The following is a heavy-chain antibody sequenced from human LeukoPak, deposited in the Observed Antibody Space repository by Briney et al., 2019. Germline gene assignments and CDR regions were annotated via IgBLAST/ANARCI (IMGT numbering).Heavy chain of an antibody. D-gene: IGHD6-13*01. V-gene: IGHV3-7*01. CDR2: IKQDGSEK. CDR1: GFTFSSYW. Sequence: GGSLRLSCAASGFTFSSYWMSWVRQAPGKGLEWVANIKQDGSEKYYVDSVKGRFTISRDNAKNSLYLQMNSLRAEDTAVYYRAREGDRSGSWYTGYYYYYYMDVWGKGTTVTVSS. CDR3: AREGDRSGSWYTGYYYYYYMDV. J-gene: IGHJ6*03.